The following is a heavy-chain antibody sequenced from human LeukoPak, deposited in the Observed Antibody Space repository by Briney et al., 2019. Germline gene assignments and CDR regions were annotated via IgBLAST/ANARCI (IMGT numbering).Heavy chain of an antibody. CDR2: INHSGST. CDR3: ASFPPGYYDSSGYYSDDY. J-gene: IGHJ4*02. CDR1: GGSFSGYY. V-gene: IGHV4-34*01. Sequence: PSETLSLTCAVYGGSFSGYYWSWIRQPPGKGLEWIGEINHSGSTNYNPSLKSRVTISVDTSKNQFSLKLSSVTAADTAVYYCASFPPGYYDSSGYYSDDYWGQGTLVTVSS. D-gene: IGHD3-22*01.